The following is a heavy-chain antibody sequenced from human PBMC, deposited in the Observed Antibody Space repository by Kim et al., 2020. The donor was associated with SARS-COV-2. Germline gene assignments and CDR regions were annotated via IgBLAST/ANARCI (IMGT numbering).Heavy chain of an antibody. CDR3: ARDRGGPQDAFDI. J-gene: IGHJ3*02. Sequence: AKKFQGRVTMTRDTSTSTVYMELSSLRSEDTAVYYCARDRGGPQDAFDIWGQGTMVTVSS. V-gene: IGHV1-46*01.